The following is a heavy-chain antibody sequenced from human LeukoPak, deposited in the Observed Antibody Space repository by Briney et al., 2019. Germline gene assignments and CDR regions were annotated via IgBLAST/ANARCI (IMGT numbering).Heavy chain of an antibody. CDR1: GFTVSSNN. D-gene: IGHD2-8*01. CDR2: IYSDGSA. V-gene: IGHV3-53*01. Sequence: GGSLRLSCAASGFTVSSNNMSWVRQAPGKGLEWVSVIYSDGSAYYPDSVKGRFTISRDNSKNTLYLQMNSLRADDTAVYFCAGGSLVWQFDYWGQGTLVAVSS. J-gene: IGHJ4*02. CDR3: AGGSLVWQFDY.